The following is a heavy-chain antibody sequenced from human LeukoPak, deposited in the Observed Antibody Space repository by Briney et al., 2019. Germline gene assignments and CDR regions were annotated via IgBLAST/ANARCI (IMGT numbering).Heavy chain of an antibody. CDR2: INWNGGST. CDR3: XXXXIVVVPAAIFGAFDI. Sequence: GGSLRLSCAASGFTFDDYGMSWVRQAPGKGLEWVSGINWNGGSTGYADSMKGRFTISRDNAKNSLYLQMNSLRAEDTALYYXXXXXIVVVPAAIFGAFDIWGQGTMVTVSS. V-gene: IGHV3-20*04. CDR1: GFTFDDYG. D-gene: IGHD2-2*02. J-gene: IGHJ3*02.